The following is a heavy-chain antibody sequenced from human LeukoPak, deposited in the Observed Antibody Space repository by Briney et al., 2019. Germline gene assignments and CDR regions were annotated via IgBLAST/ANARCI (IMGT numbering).Heavy chain of an antibody. CDR3: ARHSTGGYYYGMDV. D-gene: IGHD7-27*01. CDR2: IYYSGST. J-gene: IGHJ6*02. CDR1: GGSISSYY. V-gene: IGHV4-59*08. Sequence: SETLSLTCTVSGGSISSYYWSWIRQPPGKGLEWIGYIYYSGSTIYNPSLKSRVTISVDTSKNQFSLKLSSVTAADTAVYYCARHSTGGYYYGMDVWGQGTTVTVSS.